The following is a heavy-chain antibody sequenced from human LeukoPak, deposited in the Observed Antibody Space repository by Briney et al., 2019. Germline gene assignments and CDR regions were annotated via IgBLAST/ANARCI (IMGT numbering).Heavy chain of an antibody. J-gene: IGHJ4*02. CDR1: GFTFSSYG. V-gene: IGHV3-23*01. Sequence: GGSLRLSCAASGFTFSSYGMSWVRQAPGKGLEWVSAISGSGGSTYYADSVKGRFTISRDNSKNTLYLQMNSLRAEDTAVYYCAMATRWLNFDYWGQGTLVTVSS. CDR3: AMATRWLNFDY. D-gene: IGHD5-24*01. CDR2: ISGSGGST.